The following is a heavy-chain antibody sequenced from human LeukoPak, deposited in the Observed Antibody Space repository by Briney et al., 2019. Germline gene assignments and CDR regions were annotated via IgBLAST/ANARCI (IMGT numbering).Heavy chain of an antibody. D-gene: IGHD6-19*01. CDR3: ARVAGYSSGWLKY. J-gene: IGHJ4*02. CDR1: GFTFRSYS. Sequence: GGTLRLSCAASGFTFRSYSMNWVRQAPGQGLDWVSSISSSSSYIYYADSMKGRFTIYRDNAKNSLYLQMNSLRAEDTAVYYCARVAGYSSGWLKYWGQGTLVTVSS. CDR2: ISSSSSYI. V-gene: IGHV3-21*01.